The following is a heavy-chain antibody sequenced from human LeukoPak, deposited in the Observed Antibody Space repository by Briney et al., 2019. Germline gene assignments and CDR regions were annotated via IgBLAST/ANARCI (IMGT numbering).Heavy chain of an antibody. J-gene: IGHJ4*02. CDR2: IRYDGSDK. Sequence: GGSLRLSCAASGFTFSSYGMHGVRQAPGKGLVWVAFIRYDGSDKYYADSVKGRFTISRDNSKDTLYLQMNSLRAEDTALYYCAKADRGSYYGLGDYFDYWGQGTPVTVSS. V-gene: IGHV3-30*02. D-gene: IGHD1-26*01. CDR3: AKADRGSYYGLGDYFDY. CDR1: GFTFSSYG.